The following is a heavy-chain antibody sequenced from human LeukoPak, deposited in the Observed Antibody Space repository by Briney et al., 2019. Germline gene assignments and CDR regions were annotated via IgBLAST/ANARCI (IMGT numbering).Heavy chain of an antibody. CDR3: ASHCSGGSCYRYYFDY. D-gene: IGHD2-15*01. CDR2: IYYTGST. Sequence: PSQTLSLTCTVSGASISSGGYYWSWIRQHPGKGLEWIGYIYYTGSTYYNPSLKSRVTMSVDTSRDQFSLKLSSVTAADTAVYYCASHCSGGSCYRYYFDYWGQGTLVTVSS. CDR1: GASISSGGYY. V-gene: IGHV4-31*03. J-gene: IGHJ4*02.